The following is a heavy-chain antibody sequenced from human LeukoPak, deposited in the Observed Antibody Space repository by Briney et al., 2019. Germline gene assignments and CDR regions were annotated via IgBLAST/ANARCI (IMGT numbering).Heavy chain of an antibody. D-gene: IGHD2-15*01. Sequence: SETLSLTCTVSGGSISSYYWSWIRQPPGKGLEWIGYIYYSGSTNYNPSLKSRVTISVDTSKNQFPLKLSSVTAADTAVYYSARVRVNCSGGSCYYYMDVWGKGTTATVSS. CDR2: IYYSGST. CDR1: GGSISSYY. CDR3: ARVRVNCSGGSCYYYMDV. V-gene: IGHV4-59*01. J-gene: IGHJ6*03.